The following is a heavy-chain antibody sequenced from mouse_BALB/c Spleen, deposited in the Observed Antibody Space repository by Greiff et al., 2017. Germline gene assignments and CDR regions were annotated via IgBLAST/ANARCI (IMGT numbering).Heavy chain of an antibody. J-gene: IGHJ3*01. CDR3: ANYGYDLAWFAY. CDR1: GYSITSDYA. D-gene: IGHD2-2*01. V-gene: IGHV3-2*02. Sequence: EVQLQESGPGLVKPSQSLSLTCTVTGYSITSDYAWNWIRQFPGNKLEWMGYISYSGSTSYNPSLKSRISITRDTSKNQFFLQLNSVTTEDTATYYCANYGYDLAWFAYWGQGTLVTVSA. CDR2: ISYSGST.